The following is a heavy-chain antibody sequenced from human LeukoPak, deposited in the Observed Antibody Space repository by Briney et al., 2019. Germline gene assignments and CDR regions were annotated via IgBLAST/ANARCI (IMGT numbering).Heavy chain of an antibody. V-gene: IGHV4-59*01. Sequence: SETLSLTCTVSGGSISSYYWSWIRQPPGKGLEWIGYIYYSGSTNYNPSLKSRVTISVDTSKNQFSLKLSSVTAADTAVYYCARADYDFWSGYFGPHYTPTYFDYWGQGTLVTVSS. J-gene: IGHJ4*02. D-gene: IGHD3-3*01. CDR3: ARADYDFWSGYFGPHYTPTYFDY. CDR1: GGSISSYY. CDR2: IYYSGST.